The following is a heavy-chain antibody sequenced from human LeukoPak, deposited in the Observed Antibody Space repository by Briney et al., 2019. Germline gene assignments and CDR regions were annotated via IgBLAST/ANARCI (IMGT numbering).Heavy chain of an antibody. V-gene: IGHV1-2*02. CDR3: ARDLGYYDSSGYTDP. D-gene: IGHD3-22*01. Sequence: GASVKVSCKASGYTFTGYYMHWVRQAPGQGLEWMGWINPNSGGTNYAQKFQGRVTMTRDTSISTAYMELSRQGSDDTAVYYCARDLGYYDSSGYTDPWGQGTLVTVSS. CDR1: GYTFTGYY. CDR2: INPNSGGT. J-gene: IGHJ5*02.